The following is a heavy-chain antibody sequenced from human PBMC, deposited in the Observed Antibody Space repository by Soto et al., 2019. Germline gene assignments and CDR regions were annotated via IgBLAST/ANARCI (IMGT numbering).Heavy chain of an antibody. V-gene: IGHV4-39*01. CDR2: IDYRGST. CDR3: SRRAPEGFDP. CDR1: SGSISSSSYF. J-gene: IGHJ5*02. Sequence: PSETLSLTCTVSSGSISSSSYFWAWIRQTPGKGLEWIASIDYRGSTYTNPSLNNRVVISVAASKNQVSLKLVSVTAADTALYYCSRRAPEGFDPWGQGTLVTVSS.